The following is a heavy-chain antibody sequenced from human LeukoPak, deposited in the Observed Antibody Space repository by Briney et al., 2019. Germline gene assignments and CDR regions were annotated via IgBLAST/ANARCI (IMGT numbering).Heavy chain of an antibody. CDR3: ARQDGYSSSSGY. J-gene: IGHJ4*02. CDR2: ISVYNGYT. Sequence: ASVKVSCKSSGYTFSSYGIGWVRLAPGQGLEWMGWISVYNGYTNYAQKFQGRVTMTTDTSTSTGYMELRSLRSDDTAVYYCARQDGYSSSSGYWGQGTLVTVSS. CDR1: GYTFSSYG. D-gene: IGHD6-13*01. V-gene: IGHV1-18*01.